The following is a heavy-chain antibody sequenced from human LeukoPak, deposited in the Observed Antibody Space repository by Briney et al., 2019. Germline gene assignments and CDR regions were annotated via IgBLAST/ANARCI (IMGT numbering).Heavy chain of an antibody. CDR3: ARATYGSGSRSFDY. D-gene: IGHD3-10*01. V-gene: IGHV1-2*02. Sequence: ASVKVSCKASGYTFTGYYMHWVRQAPGQGLEWVGWINPNSGGTNYAQKFQGRVTMTRDTSISTAYMELSRLRSDDTAVYYCARATYGSGSRSFDYWGQGTLVTVSS. J-gene: IGHJ4*02. CDR1: GYTFTGYY. CDR2: INPNSGGT.